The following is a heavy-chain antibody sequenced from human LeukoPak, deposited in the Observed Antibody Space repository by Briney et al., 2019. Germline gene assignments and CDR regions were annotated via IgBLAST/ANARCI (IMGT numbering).Heavy chain of an antibody. D-gene: IGHD2-21*02. J-gene: IGHJ4*02. CDR2: ISGSGGST. V-gene: IGHV3-23*01. Sequence: GGSLRLSCAASGFTFSSYAMSWVRQAPGKGLEWVSAISGSGGSTYYADSVKGRVTISRDNSKNTLYLQMNSLRAEDTAVYYCAEGEAVGGDCYSGCYFDYWGQGTLVTVSS. CDR1: GFTFSSYA. CDR3: AEGEAVGGDCYSGCYFDY.